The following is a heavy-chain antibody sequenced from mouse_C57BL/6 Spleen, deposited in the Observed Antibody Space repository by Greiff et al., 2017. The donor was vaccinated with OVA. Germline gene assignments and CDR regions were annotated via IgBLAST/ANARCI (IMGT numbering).Heavy chain of an antibody. D-gene: IGHD2-1*01. CDR2: IYPGSGST. V-gene: IGHV1-55*01. Sequence: QVQLQQPGAELVKPGASVKMSCKASGYTFTSYWITWVKQRPGQGLEWIGDIYPGSGSTNYNEKFKSKATLTVDTSSSTAYMQLSSLTSEDSAVYYCARGSNDGNYVTDAMDDWGQGTSVTVSS. CDR3: ARGSNDGNYVTDAMDD. CDR1: GYTFTSYW. J-gene: IGHJ4*01.